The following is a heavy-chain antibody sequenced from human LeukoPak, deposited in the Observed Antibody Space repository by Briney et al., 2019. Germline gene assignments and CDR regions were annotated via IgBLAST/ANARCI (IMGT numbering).Heavy chain of an antibody. CDR1: GYTFTGYY. D-gene: IGHD3-10*01. J-gene: IGHJ4*02. CDR2: INPNSGGT. CDR3: VREPSGNYFDY. V-gene: IGHV1-2*02. Sequence: VASVKASCKASGYTFTGYYMHWVRQAPGQGLEWMGWINPNSGGTNYAQKFQGRVTMTRDTSISTAYMELSRLRSDDTAVYYCVREPSGNYFDYWGQGTLVTVSS.